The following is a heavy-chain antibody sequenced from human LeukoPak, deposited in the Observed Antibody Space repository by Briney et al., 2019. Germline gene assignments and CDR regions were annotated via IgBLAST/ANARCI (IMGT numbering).Heavy chain of an antibody. Sequence: PGGSLRLSCAASGFTFSSYGMHWVRQAPGKGLEWVAFIRYDGSNKYYADSVKGRFTISRDNSKNTLYLQMNSLRAEDTAVYYCAKDGVVGYCSSTSCYSSHALDYWGQGTLVTVSS. CDR2: IRYDGSNK. CDR3: AKDGVVGYCSSTSCYSSHALDY. J-gene: IGHJ4*02. CDR1: GFTFSSYG. D-gene: IGHD2-2*01. V-gene: IGHV3-30*02.